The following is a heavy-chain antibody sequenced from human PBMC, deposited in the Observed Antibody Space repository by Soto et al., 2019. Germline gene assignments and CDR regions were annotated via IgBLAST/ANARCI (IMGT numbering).Heavy chain of an antibody. Sequence: SETLSLTCTVSGLSITSSSYYWGWIRQPPGKGLEWIGSIYYSGNTHYNPSFKSRVTISVDTSKNKFSLNLSSVTAADTAVYYCATGGGYNWNDANSFEIWGQGTMVTVSS. V-gene: IGHV4-39*01. J-gene: IGHJ3*02. CDR1: GLSITSSSYY. CDR2: IYYSGNT. CDR3: ATGGGYNWNDANSFEI. D-gene: IGHD1-20*01.